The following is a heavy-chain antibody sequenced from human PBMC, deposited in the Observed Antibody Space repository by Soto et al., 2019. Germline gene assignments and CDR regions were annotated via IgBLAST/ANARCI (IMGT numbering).Heavy chain of an antibody. Sequence: SVKVSCKASGGTFSSYAISWVRQAPGQGLEWMGGIIPIFGTANYAQKFQGRVTITADESTSTAYMELSSLRSEDTTVYYCAGMTSIAARPVDYWGQGTLVTVSS. CDR2: IIPIFGTA. D-gene: IGHD6-6*01. J-gene: IGHJ4*02. CDR3: AGMTSIAARPVDY. CDR1: GGTFSSYA. V-gene: IGHV1-69*13.